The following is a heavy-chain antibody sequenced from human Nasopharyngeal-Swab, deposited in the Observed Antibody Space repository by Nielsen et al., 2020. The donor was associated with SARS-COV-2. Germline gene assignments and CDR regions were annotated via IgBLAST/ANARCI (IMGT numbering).Heavy chain of an antibody. D-gene: IGHD6-19*01. J-gene: IGHJ4*02. V-gene: IGHV3-30*18. CDR1: GFTFSSYG. CDR2: ISYDGSNK. Sequence: GESLKISCAASGFTFSSYGMHWVRQAPGKGLEWVAVISYDGSNKYYADSVKGRFTISRDNSKNTLYLQMNSLRAEDTALYYCAKGSRIAVAGTNYFDYWGQGTLVTVSS. CDR3: AKGSRIAVAGTNYFDY.